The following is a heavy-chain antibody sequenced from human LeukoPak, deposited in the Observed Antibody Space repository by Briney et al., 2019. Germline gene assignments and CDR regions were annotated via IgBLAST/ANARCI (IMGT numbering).Heavy chain of an antibody. Sequence: GGFLRLSCAASGFTFSSYGMSWVRQAPGKWLHWVSGISGSGGTTYYADSVKGRFTISRDNSRITLYLQMNSLRAEDTAVYYCAKVRANRFASFDYWGQGTLVTVSS. CDR3: AKVRANRFASFDY. J-gene: IGHJ4*02. V-gene: IGHV3-23*01. CDR1: GFTFSSYG. CDR2: ISGSGGTT. D-gene: IGHD1/OR15-1a*01.